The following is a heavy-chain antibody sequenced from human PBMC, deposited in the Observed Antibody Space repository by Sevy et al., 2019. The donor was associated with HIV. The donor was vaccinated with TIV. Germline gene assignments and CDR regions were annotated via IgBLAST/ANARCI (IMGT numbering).Heavy chain of an antibody. CDR3: ARDRKANKQDLGYCSGGSCYSSYYYYGMDV. CDR1: GGTFSSYA. CDR2: IIPIFGTA. D-gene: IGHD2-15*01. V-gene: IGHV1-69*13. J-gene: IGHJ6*02. Sequence: ASVKVSCKASGGTFSSYAISWVRQAPGQGLEWMGGIIPIFGTANYAQKFQGRVTITADESTSTAYMELSSLRSEDTAVYYCARDRKANKQDLGYCSGGSCYSSYYYYGMDVWGQGTTVTVSS.